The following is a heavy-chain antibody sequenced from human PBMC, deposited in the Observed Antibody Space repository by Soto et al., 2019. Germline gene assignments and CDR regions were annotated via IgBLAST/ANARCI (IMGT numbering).Heavy chain of an antibody. D-gene: IGHD6-13*01. CDR3: AKELSPYSSSWFDY. Sequence: EVQVLESGGGLVQPGGSLRLSCAASGFTFSKYAMGWVRQAPGKGLEWVSSISGSGGTTYYADSVKGRFTISRDNSKNTVYLQMNSLRAEDTGVYYCAKELSPYSSSWFDYWGQGTLVTVSS. CDR1: GFTFSKYA. V-gene: IGHV3-23*01. CDR2: ISGSGGTT. J-gene: IGHJ4*02.